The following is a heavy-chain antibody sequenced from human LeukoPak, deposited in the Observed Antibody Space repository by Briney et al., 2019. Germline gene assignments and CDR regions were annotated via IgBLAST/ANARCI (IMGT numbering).Heavy chain of an antibody. CDR1: GFTFDDYG. CDR3: ARDGWGRYDFWSGYLY. Sequence: RGSLRPSCAASGFTFDDYGMSWVRQAPGKGLEWVSGINWNGGSTGYADSVKGRFTISRDNAKNSLYLQMNSLRAEDTALYYCARDGWGRYDFWSGYLYWGQGTLVTVSS. J-gene: IGHJ4*02. CDR2: INWNGGST. V-gene: IGHV3-20*04. D-gene: IGHD3-3*01.